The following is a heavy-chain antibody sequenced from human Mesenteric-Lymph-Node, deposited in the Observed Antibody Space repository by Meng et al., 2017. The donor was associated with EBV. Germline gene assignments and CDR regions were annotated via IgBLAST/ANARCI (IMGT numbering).Heavy chain of an antibody. Sequence: WVGALLDTAGSLTVTCAVDGMCLSDYYWGWLRQRPGKGREWIGEINHIGNTRNNPSLKSLVSMSVDTSKNQFSLKLDSVTAADTAMYYCAGHVGRGGDYWDQGALVTVSS. CDR1: GMCLSDYY. CDR2: INHIGNT. J-gene: IGHJ4*02. CDR3: AGHVGRGGDY. V-gene: IGHV4-34*01. D-gene: IGHD3-10*01.